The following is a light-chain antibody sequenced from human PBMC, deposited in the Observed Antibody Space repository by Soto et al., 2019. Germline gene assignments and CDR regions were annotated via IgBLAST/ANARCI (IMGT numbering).Light chain of an antibody. CDR1: QSVSSSY. Sequence: EIMMSQSPATLSVSPGERATLSCRASQSVSSSYLAWYQQKPGQAPSLLIYGASSRATGIPERFSGSGSGTDFTLTISRLEPEDFAVYYCHQYGSSPRTFGQGTKVDIK. V-gene: IGKV3-20*01. J-gene: IGKJ1*01. CDR2: GAS. CDR3: HQYGSSPRT.